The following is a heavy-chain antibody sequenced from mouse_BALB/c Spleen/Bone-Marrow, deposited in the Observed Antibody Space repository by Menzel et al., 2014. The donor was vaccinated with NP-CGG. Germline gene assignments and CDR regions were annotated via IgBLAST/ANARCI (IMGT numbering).Heavy chain of an antibody. D-gene: IGHD2-10*02. Sequence: VMLVESGPGLVAPSQSLSITCTVSGFSLTNYGVHWVRQPPGKGLEWLVVIWSDGNTTYNSALKSRLSISKDNSKSQVFLKMNSLQTDDTAMYYCARNPYGNYAMGYWGQGTSVTVSS. CDR3: ARNPYGNYAMGY. CDR2: IWSDGNT. V-gene: IGHV2-6*02. J-gene: IGHJ4*01. CDR1: GFSLTNYG.